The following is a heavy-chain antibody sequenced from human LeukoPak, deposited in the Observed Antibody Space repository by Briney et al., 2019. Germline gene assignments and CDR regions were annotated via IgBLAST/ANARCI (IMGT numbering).Heavy chain of an antibody. CDR1: GFTVSSNY. J-gene: IGHJ4*02. D-gene: IGHD3-22*01. CDR3: ASGYYDSSGYSYGY. V-gene: IGHV3-53*01. CDR2: IYSGGST. Sequence: PGGSLRLSCAASGFTVSSNYMSWVRQAPGKGLEWVSVIYSGGSTYYADSVKGRFTISRDNSKNTQYLQMNSLRAEDTAVYYCASGYYDSSGYSYGYWGQGTLVTVSS.